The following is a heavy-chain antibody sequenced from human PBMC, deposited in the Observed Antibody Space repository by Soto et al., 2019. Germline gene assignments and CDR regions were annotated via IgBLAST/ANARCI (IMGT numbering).Heavy chain of an antibody. D-gene: IGHD6-13*01. CDR2: ISGSGDST. V-gene: IGHV3-23*01. CDR3: AKASLLNIAAPYYFDY. J-gene: IGHJ4*02. Sequence: EVQLLESGGNLLQPGGSLRLSCAASGFTFSSYAMTWVRQAPEKGLEWVSVISGSGDSTYYADSVKGRFTISRDNSKNTLYLQMTSLRAADTAVYDCAKASLLNIAAPYYFDYWGQGTLVTVSS. CDR1: GFTFSSYA.